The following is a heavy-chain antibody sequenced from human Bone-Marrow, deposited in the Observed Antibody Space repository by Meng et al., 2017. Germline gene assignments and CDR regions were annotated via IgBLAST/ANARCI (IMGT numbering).Heavy chain of an antibody. D-gene: IGHD1-26*01. CDR3: ARDLSGSYYLSWFDP. Sequence: SETLSLTCTVSRGSISSSSYYWGWIRQPPGKGLEWIGSIYYSGSTYYNPSLKSRVTISVDTSKNQFSLKLSSVTAADTAVYYCARDLSGSYYLSWFDPWGQGTLVTVSS. V-gene: IGHV4-39*07. CDR1: RGSISSSSYY. CDR2: IYYSGST. J-gene: IGHJ5*02.